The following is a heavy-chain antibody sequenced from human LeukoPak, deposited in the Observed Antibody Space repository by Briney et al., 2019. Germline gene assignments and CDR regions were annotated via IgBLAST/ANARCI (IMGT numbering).Heavy chain of an antibody. D-gene: IGHD3-16*02. J-gene: IGHJ5*02. CDR3: VRGGYRSWFDP. V-gene: IGHV3-7*04. Sequence: GGSLRLSCAASGFTFSSYWMSWVRQAPGKGLEWVPNIKQDGSEKYYVDSVKGRFTISRDNAKNSLYLQMNSLRAEDTAVYYCVRGGYRSWFDPWGQGTLVTVSS. CDR2: IKQDGSEK. CDR1: GFTFSSYW.